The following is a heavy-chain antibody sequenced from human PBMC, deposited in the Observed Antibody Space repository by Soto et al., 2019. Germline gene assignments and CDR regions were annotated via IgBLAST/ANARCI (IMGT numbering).Heavy chain of an antibody. CDR3: AREGRVQQLVRHDYYYMDV. D-gene: IGHD6-6*01. V-gene: IGHV1-2*04. Sequence: ASVKVSCKASGYTFTGYYMHWVRQAPGQGLEWMGWINPNSGGTNYAQKFQGWVTMTRDTSISTAYMELSRLRSDDTAVYYCAREGRVQQLVRHDYYYMDVWGKGITVNVSS. J-gene: IGHJ6*03. CDR1: GYTFTGYY. CDR2: INPNSGGT.